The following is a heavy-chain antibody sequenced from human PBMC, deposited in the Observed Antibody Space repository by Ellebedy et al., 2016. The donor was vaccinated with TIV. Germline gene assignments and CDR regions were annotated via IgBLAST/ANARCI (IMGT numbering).Heavy chain of an antibody. J-gene: IGHJ4*02. CDR1: GFTFSNYW. CDR3: VKDGTYDYGDY. Sequence: PGGSLRLSCAASGFTFSNYWMHWVRQAPGKGLVWVARIYNDGTSTSYADSVQGRLTISRDNAKNTLYLEMNSLRLDDTAVYYCVKDGTYDYGDYWGQGALVTVSS. CDR2: IYNDGTST. D-gene: IGHD3-16*01. V-gene: IGHV3-74*01.